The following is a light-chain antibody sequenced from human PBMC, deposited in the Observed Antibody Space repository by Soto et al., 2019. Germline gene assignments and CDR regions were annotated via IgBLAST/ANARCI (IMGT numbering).Light chain of an antibody. CDR2: VAS. V-gene: IGKV1-39*01. CDR3: QHSYLTPST. Sequence: DLASTRCYTYLTASVEDRVANIGEASQNMSNYLNWYQQKAGKAPKLLIYVASSLQCGVPSRYSGSRSWTDFTRTIISLQPEDSATYDCQHSYLTPSTLGQGTRLEIK. J-gene: IGKJ5*01. CDR1: QNMSNY.